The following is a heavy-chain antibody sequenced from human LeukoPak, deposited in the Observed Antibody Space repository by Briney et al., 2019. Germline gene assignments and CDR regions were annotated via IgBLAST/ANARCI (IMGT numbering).Heavy chain of an antibody. CDR3: ATDISLAGPGY. CDR1: GFTFSSYG. J-gene: IGHJ4*02. D-gene: IGHD6-19*01. V-gene: IGHV3-33*01. Sequence: GGSLRLPCAASGFTFSSYGTHWVRQAPGKGLEWVAVIWYDGSNKYYADSVKGRFTISRDDSKNTLYLQMNSLRAEDTAVYYCATDISLAGPGYWGQGTLVTVSS. CDR2: IWYDGSNK.